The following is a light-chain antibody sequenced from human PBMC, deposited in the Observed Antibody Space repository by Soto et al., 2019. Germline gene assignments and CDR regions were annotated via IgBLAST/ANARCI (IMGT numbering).Light chain of an antibody. J-gene: IGLJ3*02. CDR2: DVT. V-gene: IGLV2-14*03. CDR3: SSYTSSSTLV. CDR1: SSDVGAYNY. Sequence: QFALTQPASVSGSPGQSITISCTGTSSDVGAYNYVSWYQQHPGKAPQLIIYDVTNRPSGVSNRFSGSKSGNTASLTISGLQAEDEADYYCSSYTSSSTLVFGGGTKLTVL.